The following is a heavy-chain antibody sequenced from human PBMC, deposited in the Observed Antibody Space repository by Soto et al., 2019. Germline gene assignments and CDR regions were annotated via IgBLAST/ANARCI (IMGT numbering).Heavy chain of an antibody. J-gene: IGHJ6*02. CDR2: INPNSGGT. CDR3: ARGRSDDFWSGSSHYYYSGMDV. D-gene: IGHD3-3*01. Sequence: ASVKVSCKASGYTFTGYYMHWVRQAPGQGLEWMGWINPNSGGTNYAQKFQGWVTMTRDTSISTAYMELSRLRSDDTAVYYCARGRSDDFWSGSSHYYYSGMDVWGQGTTVTVCS. CDR1: GYTFTGYY. V-gene: IGHV1-2*04.